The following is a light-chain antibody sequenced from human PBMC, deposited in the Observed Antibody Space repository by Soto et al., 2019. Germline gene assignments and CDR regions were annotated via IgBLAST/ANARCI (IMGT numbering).Light chain of an antibody. Sequence: EIVMTQSPATLSVSPGERATLSCRASQSLSFNLAWYQQKPGQAPRLLIYAASTRATGIPARFSGSGSGTDFTLTISRLEPEDFVVYYCQQYGSSLLTFGGGTKVDIK. CDR1: QSLSFN. J-gene: IGKJ4*01. CDR2: AAS. CDR3: QQYGSSLLT. V-gene: IGKV3-15*01.